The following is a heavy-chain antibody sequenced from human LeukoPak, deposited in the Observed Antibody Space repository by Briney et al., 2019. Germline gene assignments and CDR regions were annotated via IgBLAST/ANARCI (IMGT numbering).Heavy chain of an antibody. CDR3: ARDPFLRLGELSPSWFDP. CDR2: IIPILGIA. D-gene: IGHD3-16*02. V-gene: IGHV1-69*04. Sequence: ASVKVSCKASGYTFTSYGISWVRQAPGQGLEWMGRIIPILGIANYAQKFQGRVTITADKSTSTAYMELSSLRSEDTAVYYCARDPFLRLGELSPSWFDPWGQGTLVTVSS. J-gene: IGHJ5*02. CDR1: GYTFTSYG.